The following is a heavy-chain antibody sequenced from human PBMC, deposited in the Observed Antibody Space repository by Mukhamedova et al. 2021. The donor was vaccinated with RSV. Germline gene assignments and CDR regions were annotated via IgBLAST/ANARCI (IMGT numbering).Heavy chain of an antibody. Sequence: NEAISWVRQAPGQGPEWMGGIIPNFGTPKYSQKFQGRVTITADRSTTTVYMELNSLRPEDTAVYCCASRMNWFDPWGHGTL. J-gene: IGHJ5*02. CDR1: NEA. CDR3: ASRMNWFDP. V-gene: IGHV1-69*06. CDR2: IIPNFGTP.